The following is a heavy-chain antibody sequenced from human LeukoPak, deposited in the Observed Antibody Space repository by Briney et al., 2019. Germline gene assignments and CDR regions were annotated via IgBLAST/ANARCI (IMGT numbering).Heavy chain of an antibody. V-gene: IGHV4-61*08. Sequence: PSETLSPTCTVSGGSISSGGYYWSWIRQHPGKGLEWIGYIYYSGSTYYDPSLKSRVSISVDTSKNQFSLKLSSVTAADTAVYYCARAGSTVTMLYPFDHWGQGTLVTVSS. CDR1: GGSISSGGYY. CDR3: ARAGSTVTMLYPFDH. CDR2: IYYSGST. J-gene: IGHJ4*02. D-gene: IGHD4-17*01.